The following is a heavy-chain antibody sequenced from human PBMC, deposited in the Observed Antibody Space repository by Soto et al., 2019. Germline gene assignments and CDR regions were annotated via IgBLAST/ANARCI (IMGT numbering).Heavy chain of an antibody. CDR2: ISGSGGTI. CDR3: ARAMVIVATKYYYYGLDV. Sequence: GGSLRLSCAASGFTFSDFYMSWIRQAPGKGLEWVSYISGSGGTIYYADSVKGRFTIARDNAKNSLYLHMTSLRREDTAIYYCARAMVIVATKYYYYGLDVWGQGTTVTVSS. V-gene: IGHV3-11*01. D-gene: IGHD2-15*01. CDR1: GFTFSDFY. J-gene: IGHJ6*02.